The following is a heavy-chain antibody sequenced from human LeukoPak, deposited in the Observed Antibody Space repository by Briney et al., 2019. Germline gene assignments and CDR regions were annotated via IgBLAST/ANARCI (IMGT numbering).Heavy chain of an antibody. CDR2: IYSGGTP. Sequence: GGSLRISCVASGFVVSTNYFSWVRQAPGKGLEWVSVIYSGGTPYYADSVKGRFTISRDISKNTLHLQMDSLRAEDTAVYYCVRGFNRGFDPWGPGTLVTVSS. CDR3: VRGFNRGFDP. V-gene: IGHV3-53*01. CDR1: GFVVSTNY. J-gene: IGHJ5*02. D-gene: IGHD1-14*01.